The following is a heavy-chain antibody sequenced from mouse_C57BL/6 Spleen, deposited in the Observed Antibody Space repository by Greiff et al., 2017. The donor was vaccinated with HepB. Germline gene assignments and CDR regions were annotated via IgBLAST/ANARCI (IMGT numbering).Heavy chain of an antibody. D-gene: IGHD2-3*01. Sequence: VQLQQPGAELVKPGASVKLSCKASGYTFTSYWMQWVKQRPGQGLEWIGEIDPSDSYTNYNQKFKGKATLTVDTSSSTAYMQLSSLTSEDSAVYYCARRDDLFAYWGQGTLVTVSA. CDR3: ARRDDLFAY. J-gene: IGHJ3*01. CDR2: IDPSDSYT. V-gene: IGHV1-50*01. CDR1: GYTFTSYW.